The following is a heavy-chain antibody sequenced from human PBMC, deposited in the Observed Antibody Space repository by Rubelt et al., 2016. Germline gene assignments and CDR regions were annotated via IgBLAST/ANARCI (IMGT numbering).Heavy chain of an antibody. V-gene: IGHV4-34*01. J-gene: IGHJ5*02. CDR3: ATGSGWYGGWFDP. Sequence: QVQLQQWGAGLLKPSETLSLTCAVYGGSFSGYYWSRIRQPPGKGLEWIGEINHSGSTNYNRPLQVRFTISVDTSKTPFALELSAVTAADTSVYYCATGSGWYGGWFDPWGQGTLVTVSS. D-gene: IGHD6-19*01. CDR2: INHSGST. CDR1: GGSFSGYY.